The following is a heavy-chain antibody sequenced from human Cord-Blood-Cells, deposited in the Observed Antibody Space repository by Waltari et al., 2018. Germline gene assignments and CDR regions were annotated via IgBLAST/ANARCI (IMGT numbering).Heavy chain of an antibody. CDR3: ARGRIAARFDY. D-gene: IGHD6-6*01. J-gene: IGHJ4*02. V-gene: IGHV4-59*11. CDR1: GGSISSHY. Sequence: QVQLQESGPGLVKPSETLSLTCTVSGGSISSHYWSWIRQPPGKGLEWIGYIYYSGSTNDNPSLKSRVTISVDTSKNQFSLKLSSVTAADTAVYYCARGRIAARFDYWGQGTLVTVSS. CDR2: IYYSGST.